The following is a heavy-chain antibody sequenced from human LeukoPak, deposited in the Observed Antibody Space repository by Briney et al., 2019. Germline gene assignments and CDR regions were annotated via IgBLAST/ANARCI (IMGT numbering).Heavy chain of an antibody. CDR3: ARGKFAEAVRGAESF. J-gene: IGHJ4*02. CDR2: IYYSGST. Sequence: SETLSLTCTVSGGSISSYYWSWIRQPPGKGLEWIGYIYYSGSTNYNPSPKSRVTISVDTSKNQFSLKLSSVTAADTAVYYCARGKFAEAVRGAESFWGQGTLVTVSS. CDR1: GGSISSYY. D-gene: IGHD3-10*01. V-gene: IGHV4-59*01.